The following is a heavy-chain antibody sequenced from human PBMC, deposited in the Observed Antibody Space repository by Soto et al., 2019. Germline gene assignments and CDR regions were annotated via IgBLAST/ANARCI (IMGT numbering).Heavy chain of an antibody. CDR2: ISYSGSP. V-gene: IGHV4-30-4*01. CDR3: ARAWDF. Sequence: LSETLSLTCTVSGVSVSRDYQWIWIRQPPGKGLEWIGHISYSGSPYYHPSLRSRLSISVDTSKNQFSLKVKSVTAADTAVYYRARAWDFWGQGTLVTVSS. J-gene: IGHJ1*01. CDR1: GVSVSRDYQ. D-gene: IGHD1-26*01.